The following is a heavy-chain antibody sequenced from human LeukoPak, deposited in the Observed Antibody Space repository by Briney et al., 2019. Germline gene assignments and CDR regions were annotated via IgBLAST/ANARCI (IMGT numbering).Heavy chain of an antibody. J-gene: IGHJ6*03. V-gene: IGHV3-38-3*01. D-gene: IGHD1/OR15-1a*01. CDR2: ISGGST. CDR1: GFTVSSNE. CDR3: AREGTGSYMDV. Sequence: GGSLRLSCAASGFTVSSNEMSWVRQAPGKGLEWVSSISGGSTYYADSRKGRFTISRDNAKNTLYLQVNSLRVEDTAVYYCAREGTGSYMDVWGKGTTVTVSS.